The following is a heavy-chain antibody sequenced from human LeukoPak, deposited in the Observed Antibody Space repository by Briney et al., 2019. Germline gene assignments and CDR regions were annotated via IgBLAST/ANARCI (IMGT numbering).Heavy chain of an antibody. J-gene: IGHJ4*02. CDR3: ARDGGTAGEFDY. Sequence: PGGSLRLSCAASGFTFSRHWMTWVRQAPGKGLEWVANIKQDASERYYVDSVKGRFTISRDNAKNSLSLQMNGLRAEDTAVYYCARDGGTAGEFDYWGQGTLVTVSS. V-gene: IGHV3-7*05. CDR1: GFTFSRHW. CDR2: IKQDASER. D-gene: IGHD2-15*01.